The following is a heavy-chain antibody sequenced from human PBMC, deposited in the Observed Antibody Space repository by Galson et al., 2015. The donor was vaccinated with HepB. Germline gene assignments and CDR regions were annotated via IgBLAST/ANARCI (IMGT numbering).Heavy chain of an antibody. J-gene: IGHJ1*01. CDR1: GYTFLYYG. CDR2: INPEKGNT. CDR3: ARGAFFYGSGTYYNYFQH. D-gene: IGHD3-10*01. Sequence: SVKVSCKASGYTFLYYGINWVRQAPGQGLEWMGWINPEKGNTDYARKVQGRVTMTVDTATNTAYMELRSLRSDDTAIYFCARGAFFYGSGTYYNYFQHWGQGSLVTVSS. V-gene: IGHV1-18*01.